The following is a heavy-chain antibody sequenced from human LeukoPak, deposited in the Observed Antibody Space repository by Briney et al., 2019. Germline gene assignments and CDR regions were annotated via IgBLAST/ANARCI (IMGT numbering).Heavy chain of an antibody. CDR3: ARGDCSSTSCPPDY. V-gene: IGHV4-34*01. Sequence: SSETLSPTCAVYGGSFSGYYWSWIRQPPGKGLEWIGEINHSGSTNYNPSLKSRVTISVDTSKNQLSLKLSSVTAADTAVYYCARGDCSSTSCPPDYWGQGTLVTVSS. CDR1: GGSFSGYY. J-gene: IGHJ4*02. D-gene: IGHD2-2*01. CDR2: INHSGST.